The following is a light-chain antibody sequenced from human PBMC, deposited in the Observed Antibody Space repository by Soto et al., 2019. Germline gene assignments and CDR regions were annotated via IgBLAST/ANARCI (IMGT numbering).Light chain of an antibody. CDR1: SSDVGGYYY. CDR3: SSYTSSNPFYV. Sequence: QSALTQPASLSGSPGQSITISCTGTSSDVGGYYYVSWYQHHPGKAPKLMIYQVSNRPSGVSNRFSGSKSGNTASLTISGLQAEDEADYYCSSYTSSNPFYVYGTGTKVTVL. J-gene: IGLJ1*01. V-gene: IGLV2-14*01. CDR2: QVS.